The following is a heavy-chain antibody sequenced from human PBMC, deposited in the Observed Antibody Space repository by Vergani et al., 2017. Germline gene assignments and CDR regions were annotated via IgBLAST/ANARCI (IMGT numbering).Heavy chain of an antibody. Sequence: QVQLVESGGGLVKPGGSLRLSCAASGFSFSDHYMTWIRQAPGKGLEWVSYISNSGNTIEYADSVKGRFSISRDNAKSSLFLQMDSLSAEDTAVYYCSRDHRDYNNYPGTVDIWGQGAMVTVSS. V-gene: IGHV3-11*01. CDR1: GFSFSDHY. CDR3: SRDHRDYNNYPGTVDI. CDR2: ISNSGNTI. D-gene: IGHD5-24*01. J-gene: IGHJ3*02.